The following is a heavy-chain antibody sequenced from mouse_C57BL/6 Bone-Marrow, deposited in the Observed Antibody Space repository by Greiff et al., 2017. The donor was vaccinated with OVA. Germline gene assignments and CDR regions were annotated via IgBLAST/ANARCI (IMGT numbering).Heavy chain of an antibody. CDR1: GFTFSSYG. J-gene: IGHJ3*01. CDR2: ISSGGSYT. CDR3: ARRLGPAWFAY. Sequence: EVKLMESGGDLVKPGGSLKLSCAASGFTFSSYGMSLVRQTPDKRLEWVATISSGGSYTYYPDSVKGRFTISRDNAKNTLYLQMGSLKSEDTAMYYCARRLGPAWFAYWGQGTLVTVSA. V-gene: IGHV5-6*02. D-gene: IGHD4-1*01.